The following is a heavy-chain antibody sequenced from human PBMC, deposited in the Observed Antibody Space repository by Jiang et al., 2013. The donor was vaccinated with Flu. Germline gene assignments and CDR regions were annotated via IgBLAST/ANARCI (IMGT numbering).Heavy chain of an antibody. D-gene: IGHD1-26*01. CDR3: ARTSGSYQNFDY. J-gene: IGHJ4*02. CDR2: IIPILGIA. Sequence: GAEVKKPGSSVKVSCKASGGTFSSYAISWVRQAPGQGLEWMGRIIPILGIANYAQKFQGRVTITADKSTSTAYMELSSLRSEDTAVYYCARTSGSYQNFDYWGQGTLVTVSS. CDR1: GGTFSSYA. V-gene: IGHV1-69*04.